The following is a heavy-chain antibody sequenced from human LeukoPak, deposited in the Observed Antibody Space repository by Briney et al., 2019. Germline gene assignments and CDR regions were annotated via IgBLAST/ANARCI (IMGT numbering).Heavy chain of an antibody. D-gene: IGHD3-22*01. CDR2: IKSGSDT. CDR1: GFTVSNNY. CDR3: ARSRTFYYDTNWFDP. V-gene: IGHV3-53*01. J-gene: IGHJ5*02. Sequence: GGSLRLSCAASGFTVSNNYMSWVRQAPGKGLEWVSTIKSGSDTYYADSVKGRFTISRDNAKNSLYLQMSSLRAEDTAIYYCARSRTFYYDTNWFDPWGQGTLVTVSS.